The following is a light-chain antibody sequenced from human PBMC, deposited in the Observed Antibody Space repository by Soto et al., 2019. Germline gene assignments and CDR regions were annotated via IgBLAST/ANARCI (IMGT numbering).Light chain of an antibody. J-gene: IGLJ1*01. V-gene: IGLV2-8*01. Sequence: QSVLTQPPSASGSPGQSVTISCTGTNSDVGGYNYVSWYQQHPGKAPKLMIYEVSKRPSGVPDRFSGSKSGNTASLTVSGLQADDEADYYCSSYAGSNNYVFGTATKLTVL. CDR1: NSDVGGYNY. CDR2: EVS. CDR3: SSYAGSNNYV.